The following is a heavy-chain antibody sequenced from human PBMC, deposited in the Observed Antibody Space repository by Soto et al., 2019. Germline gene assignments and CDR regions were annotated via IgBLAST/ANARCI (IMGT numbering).Heavy chain of an antibody. CDR1: GYTFTGYY. J-gene: IGHJ6*02. CDR2: INPNSGGT. CDR3: ARGKEIVVATISLYYYYYGMDV. D-gene: IGHD5-12*01. V-gene: IGHV1-2*02. Sequence: ASVKVSCKASGYTFTGYYMHWVRQAPGQGLEWMGWINPNSGGTNYAQKFQGRVTMTRDTSISTAYMELSRLRSDDTAVYYCARGKEIVVATISLYYYYYGMDVWGQGTTVTVSS.